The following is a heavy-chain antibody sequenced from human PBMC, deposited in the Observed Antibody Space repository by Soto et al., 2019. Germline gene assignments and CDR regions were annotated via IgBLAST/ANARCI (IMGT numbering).Heavy chain of an antibody. J-gene: IGHJ6*02. CDR1: GGSISIGNYY. CDR3: ARMRDSEHYIMDV. CDR2: IYYSGST. D-gene: IGHD3-3*02. V-gene: IGHV4-61*05. Sequence: SETLSLTCTFSGGSISIGNYYWGWIRQSPGKGIEWIGYIYYSGSTTYNPSLKSRVTISLDTSKNQFSLRLNSVTAADTAVYYCARMRDSEHYIMDVCGQGTTVTVSS.